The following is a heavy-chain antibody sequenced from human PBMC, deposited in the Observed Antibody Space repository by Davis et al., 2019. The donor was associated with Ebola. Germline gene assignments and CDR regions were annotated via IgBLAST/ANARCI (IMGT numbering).Heavy chain of an antibody. J-gene: IGHJ4*02. CDR1: GFLFDDYA. V-gene: IGHV3-9*01. CDR2: ISWNSGFT. Sequence: PGGSLRLSCAASGFLFDDYAMHWVRQAPGKGLEWVSSISWNSGFTGYADSVKGRFTISRDNTKNSVYLQMNSLRVEDTALYYCARDPASSAFDYWGQGTLVTVSS. CDR3: ARDPASSAFDY. D-gene: IGHD3-16*02.